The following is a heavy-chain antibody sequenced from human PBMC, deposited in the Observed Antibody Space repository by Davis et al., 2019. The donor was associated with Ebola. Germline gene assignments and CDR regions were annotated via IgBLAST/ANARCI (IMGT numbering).Heavy chain of an antibody. CDR3: AKDYYDSSGRYFDY. CDR1: GFTFSISG. Sequence: GESLKISCAASGFTFSISGMHWVRQAPGKGLEWVAFIRSDGSVKYYADSVKGRFTISRDNSKNTLYLQMNSLRAEDTAVYYCAKDYYDSSGRYFDYWGQGTLVTVSS. V-gene: IGHV3-30*02. J-gene: IGHJ4*02. D-gene: IGHD3-22*01. CDR2: IRSDGSVK.